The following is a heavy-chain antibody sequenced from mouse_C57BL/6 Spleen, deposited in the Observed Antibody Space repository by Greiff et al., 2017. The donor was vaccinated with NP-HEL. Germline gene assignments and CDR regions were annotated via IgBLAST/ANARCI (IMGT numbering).Heavy chain of an antibody. CDR3: ARHSSGFDY. V-gene: IGHV5-17*01. J-gene: IGHJ2*01. D-gene: IGHD1-1*01. Sequence: EVNLVESGGGLVKPGGSLKLSCAASGFTFSDYGMHWVRQAPEKGLEWVAYISSGSSTIYYADTVKGRFTISRDNAKNTLFLQMTSLRSEDTAMYYCARHSSGFDYWGQGTTLTVSS. CDR2: ISSGSSTI. CDR1: GFTFSDYG.